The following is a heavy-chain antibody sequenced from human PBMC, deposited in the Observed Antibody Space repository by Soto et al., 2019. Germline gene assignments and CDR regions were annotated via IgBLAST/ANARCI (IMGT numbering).Heavy chain of an antibody. D-gene: IGHD2-2*02. CDR2: ISSSSSYI. CDR3: ARETLNTHCSSTSGYTNWFDP. CDR1: GFTFSSYS. Sequence: GGSLRLSCAASGFTFSSYSMNWVRQAPGKGLEWVSSISSSSSYIYYADSVKGRFTISRDNAKNSLYLQMNSLRAEDTAVYYCARETLNTHCSSTSGYTNWFDPWGQGTLVTVSS. V-gene: IGHV3-21*01. J-gene: IGHJ5*02.